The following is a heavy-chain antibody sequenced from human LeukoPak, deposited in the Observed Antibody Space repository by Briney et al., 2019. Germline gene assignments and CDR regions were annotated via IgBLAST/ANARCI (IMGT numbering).Heavy chain of an antibody. V-gene: IGHV1-18*01. CDR3: AREESVVPAMNYFDY. D-gene: IGHD2-2*01. Sequence: ASVNDSCKSSVYTFTSYGSSWVGQARGQGLEWMGCISAYNGNTNYAQKLQGRVTMTTDTSTSTAYMELRSLRSDDTAVYYCAREESVVPAMNYFDYWGQGTLVTVSS. CDR2: ISAYNGNT. CDR1: VYTFTSYG. J-gene: IGHJ4*02.